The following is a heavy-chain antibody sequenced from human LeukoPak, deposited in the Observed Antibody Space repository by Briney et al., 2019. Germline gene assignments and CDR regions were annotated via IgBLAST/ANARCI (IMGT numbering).Heavy chain of an antibody. CDR3: ARDNRYFDWLSSGYYFDY. J-gene: IGHJ4*02. Sequence: GRSLRLSCAASGFTFSSYGMHWVRQAPGKGLEWVAVISYDGSNKYYADSVKGRFTISRDNSKNTLYLQMNSLRAEDTAVYYCARDNRYFDWLSSGYYFDYWGQGTLVTVSS. V-gene: IGHV3-30*03. CDR1: GFTFSSYG. CDR2: ISYDGSNK. D-gene: IGHD3-9*01.